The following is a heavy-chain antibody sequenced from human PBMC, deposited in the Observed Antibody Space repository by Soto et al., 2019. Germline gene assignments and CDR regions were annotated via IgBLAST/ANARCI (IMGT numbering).Heavy chain of an antibody. Sequence: GGSLRLSCAASGFTFSSYAMSWVRQAPGKGLEWVSAISGSGGSTYYADSVKGRFTISRDNSKNTLYLQMNSLRAEDTAVYYCAKAGGIYDILTGYYHYYGMDVWGQGTTVTVSS. J-gene: IGHJ6*02. CDR2: ISGSGGST. CDR3: AKAGGIYDILTGYYHYYGMDV. V-gene: IGHV3-23*01. CDR1: GFTFSSYA. D-gene: IGHD3-9*01.